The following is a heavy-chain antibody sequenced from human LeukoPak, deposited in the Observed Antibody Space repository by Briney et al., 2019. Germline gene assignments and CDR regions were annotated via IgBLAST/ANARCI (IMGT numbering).Heavy chain of an antibody. J-gene: IGHJ4*02. Sequence: PSETLSLTCTVSGGSISSSTYYWGWIRQPPGKGLAWIGSISYTGITYYNPFLKSRVTISVDTSKNQFSLKLSSVTAADTAVYFCARVKAVVTPWVFDYWGQGSLVTVSS. D-gene: IGHD4-23*01. CDR1: GGSISSSTYY. V-gene: IGHV4-39*07. CDR3: ARVKAVVTPWVFDY. CDR2: ISYTGIT.